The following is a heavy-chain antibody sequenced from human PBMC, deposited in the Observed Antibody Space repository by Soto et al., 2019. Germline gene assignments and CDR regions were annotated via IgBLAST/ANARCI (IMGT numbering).Heavy chain of an antibody. V-gene: IGHV1-69*14. Sequence: QVQLVQSGAEVKKPGSSVKVSCKASGGTFSSYVINWVRQAPGEGLEWMGGIIPIFGTTNYAQKFQGRATITADKSTRTADMALSDLRPEDTAVYYCARGWVVVDLRVKYDYGLDAWGQGTTVTVSS. CDR2: IIPIFGTT. CDR3: ARGWVVVDLRVKYDYGLDA. J-gene: IGHJ6*02. D-gene: IGHD2-15*01. CDR1: GGTFSSYV.